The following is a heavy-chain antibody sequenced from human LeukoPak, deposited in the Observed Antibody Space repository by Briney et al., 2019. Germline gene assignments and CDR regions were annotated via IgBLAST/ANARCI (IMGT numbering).Heavy chain of an antibody. D-gene: IGHD6-25*01. CDR1: TFTFRTYW. CDR3: ARGGRQGAIDI. J-gene: IGHJ3*02. CDR2: IKPDGSEK. V-gene: IGHV3-7*01. Sequence: GGSLRLSCAASTFTFRTYWMTWVRQAPGKGLVWVANIKPDGSEKYYADSVRGRFTISRDNAKNSLSLQMNSLRDEETAVYYCARGGRQGAIDIWGQGTMVTVSS.